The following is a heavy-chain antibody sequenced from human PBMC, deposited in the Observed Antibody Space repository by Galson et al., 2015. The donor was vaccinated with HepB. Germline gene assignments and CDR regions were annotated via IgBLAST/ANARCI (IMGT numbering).Heavy chain of an antibody. V-gene: IGHV3-66*02. CDR3: ARTEYYDSSGYLGAFDI. CDR1: GFTFSSYA. D-gene: IGHD3-22*01. Sequence: SLRLSCAASGFTFSSYAMSWVRQAPGKGLEWVSVIYSGGSTYYADSVKGRFTISRDNSKNTLYLQMNSVRAEDTAVYYCARTEYYDSSGYLGAFDIWGQGTMVTVSS. CDR2: IYSGGST. J-gene: IGHJ3*02.